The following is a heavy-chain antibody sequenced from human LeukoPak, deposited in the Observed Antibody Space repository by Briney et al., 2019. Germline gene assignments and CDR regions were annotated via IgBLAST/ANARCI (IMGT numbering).Heavy chain of an antibody. D-gene: IGHD4-17*01. CDR3: ARGRSNDYGDYYFDY. J-gene: IGHJ4*02. Sequence: GGSLRLSCAASGFTFSSYSMNWVRQAPGKGLEWVSSISSSSSYIYYADSVKGRFTISRDNAKNSLYLQMNSLRDEDTAVYYCARGRSNDYGDYYFDYWGQGTLVTVSS. CDR2: ISSSSSYI. CDR1: GFTFSSYS. V-gene: IGHV3-21*01.